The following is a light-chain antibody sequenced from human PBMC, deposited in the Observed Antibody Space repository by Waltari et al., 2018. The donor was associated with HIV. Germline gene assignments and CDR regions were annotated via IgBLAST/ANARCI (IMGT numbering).Light chain of an antibody. V-gene: IGKV1-39*01. Sequence: DIQMTQSPSSLSAPVGDRVSITCRPRQIINSYLNWYQHTPGKPPKLLIFGATTLQTGVPSRFSGSESATEFTLTVTGLQPEDLATYFCQQTYSFPHTFGQGTRLDIK. CDR2: GAT. CDR3: QQTYSFPHT. J-gene: IGKJ5*01. CDR1: QIINSY.